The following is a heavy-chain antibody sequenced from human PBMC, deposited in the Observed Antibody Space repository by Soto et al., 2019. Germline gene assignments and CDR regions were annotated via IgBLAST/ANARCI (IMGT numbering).Heavy chain of an antibody. Sequence: SVKVSCKASGGTFSSYSISWVRQAPGQGLGWMGGIIPIFDITNYAQKFQGRVTITADESTSTAYMELSSLGSDDTAVYYCARPDEGGYSSNHHYYYALDVWGQGTTVTVSS. D-gene: IGHD3-22*01. CDR3: ARPDEGGYSSNHHYYYALDV. V-gene: IGHV1-69*13. J-gene: IGHJ6*02. CDR1: GGTFSSYS. CDR2: IIPIFDIT.